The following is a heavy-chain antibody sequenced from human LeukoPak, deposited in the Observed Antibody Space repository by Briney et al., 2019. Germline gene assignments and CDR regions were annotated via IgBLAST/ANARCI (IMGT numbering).Heavy chain of an antibody. V-gene: IGHV3-20*03. CDR3: ARVQDRYYSGSGFDY. CDR1: GFTFDDYG. Sequence: PGGSLRLSYAASGFTFDDYGMSWVRQAPGKGLEWVSGINWNGGGTGYADSVKGRFTIARDNAKNSLYLVMNSLRAEDTAFYYCARVQDRYYSGSGFDYWGQGTLVTVSS. CDR2: INWNGGGT. J-gene: IGHJ4*02. D-gene: IGHD3-10*01.